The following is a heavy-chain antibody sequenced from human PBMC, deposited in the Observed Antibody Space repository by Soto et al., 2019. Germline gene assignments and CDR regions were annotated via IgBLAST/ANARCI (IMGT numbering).Heavy chain of an antibody. CDR1: GGTFSSYT. CDR2: IIPILGIA. CDR3: ARVVELATTDYYYYYGMDV. J-gene: IGHJ6*02. V-gene: IGHV1-69*02. Sequence: QVQLVQSGAEVKKPGSSVKVSCKASGGTFSSYTISWVRQAPGQGLEWMGRIIPILGIANYAQKFQGRVTINADKYTSLAYMELRSLRSEDTAVYYCARVVELATTDYYYYYGMDVWGPGTTVTVSS. D-gene: IGHD1-1*01.